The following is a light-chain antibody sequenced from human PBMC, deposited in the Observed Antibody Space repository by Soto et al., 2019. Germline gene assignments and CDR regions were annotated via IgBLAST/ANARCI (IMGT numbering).Light chain of an antibody. J-gene: IGKJ4*01. V-gene: IGKV1-33*01. Sequence: DIQMTQSPSSLSASVGDRVTITCQASQDISNYLNWYQQKPGKAPKLLIYDASNLETGVPSRFSGSGSGTDFTFTISSLQPEDIATYYCQQANILPPVFGGGTRVEI. CDR1: QDISNY. CDR2: DAS. CDR3: QQANILPPV.